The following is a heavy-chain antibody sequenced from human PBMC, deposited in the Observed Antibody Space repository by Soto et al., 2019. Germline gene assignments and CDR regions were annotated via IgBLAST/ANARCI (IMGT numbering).Heavy chain of an antibody. CDR3: ARGRGMYYYYGMDV. CDR1: GGSIISGGNY. CDR2: IYYSGST. Sequence: SETLSLTCTVSGGSIISGGNYWSWIRQHPGKGLEWIGCIYYSGSTYYNPSLKSRVSISVDTSKNQFSLKLTSVTAADTAVYYCARGRGMYYYYGMDVWGQGTTVTVSS. J-gene: IGHJ6*02. V-gene: IGHV4-31*03. D-gene: IGHD2-15*01.